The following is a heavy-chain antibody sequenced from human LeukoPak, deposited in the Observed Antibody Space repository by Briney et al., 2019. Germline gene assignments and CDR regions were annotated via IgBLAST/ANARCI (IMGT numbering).Heavy chain of an antibody. CDR2: IRYDGSNK. CDR3: AKDYFDSSGYFRVPHVSDY. D-gene: IGHD3-22*01. Sequence: GGSLRLSCAASGFTFSSYSMNWVRQAPGKGLEWVAFIRYDGSNKYYADSVKGRFTISRDNSKNTLYLRMSSLRAEDTAVYYCAKDYFDSSGYFRVPHVSDYRGRGTLVTVSS. J-gene: IGHJ4*02. CDR1: GFTFSSYS. V-gene: IGHV3-30*02.